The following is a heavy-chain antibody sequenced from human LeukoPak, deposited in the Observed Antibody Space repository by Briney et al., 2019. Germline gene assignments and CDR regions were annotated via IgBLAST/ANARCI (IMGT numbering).Heavy chain of an antibody. D-gene: IGHD5-18*01. Sequence: GRSLTLSCAASGFDVSDKFMAWVRQAPGKGLAWVSVIYSGVNTYYADSVKGRFTISRDNAKNTLFLQMSSLRAEDTAVYYCAREMLSYGDALDIWGQGTVVTVSS. CDR1: GFDVSDKF. V-gene: IGHV3-53*01. CDR3: AREMLSYGDALDI. J-gene: IGHJ3*02. CDR2: IYSGVNT.